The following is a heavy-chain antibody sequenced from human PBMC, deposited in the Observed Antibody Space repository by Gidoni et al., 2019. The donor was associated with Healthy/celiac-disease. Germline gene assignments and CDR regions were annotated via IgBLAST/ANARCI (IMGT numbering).Heavy chain of an antibody. CDR3: ARGGYGDYYYGMDV. CDR1: GYTFTSCD. D-gene: IGHD4-17*01. CDR2: MNPNSDNT. J-gene: IGHJ6*02. Sequence: QLQLVQSGAEVKTHGASVKCSLKASGYTFTSCDSNWVRQATGQGLEWMGWMNPNSDNTGYAQKCQGRVTMTRNTSISTDYMELSSLRSEDTAVYYCARGGYGDYYYGMDVWGQGTTVTVSS. V-gene: IGHV1-8*01.